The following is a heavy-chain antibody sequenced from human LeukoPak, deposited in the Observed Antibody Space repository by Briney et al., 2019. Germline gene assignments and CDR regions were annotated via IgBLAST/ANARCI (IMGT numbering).Heavy chain of an antibody. CDR1: GGSISSSSYY. CDR2: IYYSGST. Sequence: SETLSLTCTVSGGSISSSSYYWGWIRQPPGKGLEWIGSIYYSGSTYYNPSLKSRVTISVDTSKNQFSLKLSSVTAADTAVYYCARHFGQWLPTGFDPWGQGTLVAVSS. J-gene: IGHJ5*02. D-gene: IGHD6-19*01. V-gene: IGHV4-39*01. CDR3: ARHFGQWLPTGFDP.